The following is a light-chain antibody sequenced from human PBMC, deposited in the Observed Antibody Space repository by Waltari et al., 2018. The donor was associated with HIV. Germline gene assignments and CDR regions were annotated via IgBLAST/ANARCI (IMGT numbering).Light chain of an antibody. Sequence: NFMLTQPHSVSESPGKTVTIPCSRRSGNIPSNYVQWYQQRPGSSPTTIIYEDNQRPSGVPDRFSCSIDSSSNSASLSISGLKTEDEADYYCQSYDSSNVVFGGGTKLTVL. CDR1: SGNIPSNY. J-gene: IGLJ2*01. CDR3: QSYDSSNVV. CDR2: EDN. V-gene: IGLV6-57*01.